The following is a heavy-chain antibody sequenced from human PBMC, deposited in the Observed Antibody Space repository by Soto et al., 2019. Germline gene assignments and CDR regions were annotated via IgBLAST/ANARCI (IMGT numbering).Heavy chain of an antibody. D-gene: IGHD5-12*01. Sequence: QVQLVESGGGVVQPGRSLRLSCAASGFTFSSYGMHWVRQAPGKGLEWVAVISYDGSNKYYADSVKGRFTISRDNSKNTLYLQMNSLRAEDTAVYYCAKTKYPGYIVATIEGFDYWGQGTLVTVSS. CDR1: GFTFSSYG. V-gene: IGHV3-30*18. CDR2: ISYDGSNK. CDR3: AKTKYPGYIVATIEGFDY. J-gene: IGHJ4*02.